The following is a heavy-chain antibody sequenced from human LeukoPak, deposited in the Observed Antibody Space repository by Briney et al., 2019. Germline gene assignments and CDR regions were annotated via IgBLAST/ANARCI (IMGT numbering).Heavy chain of an antibody. V-gene: IGHV3-23*01. Sequence: GGSLRLSCATSGFTFSTYAMSWVRQAPGKGLEWVSGISTSGGSTYYADSVKGRFTISRDNSKNTLYLQMNSLRAEDTAVYYFAKVLTAGSVYSFYGGKEPLVTVSS. D-gene: IGHD3-22*01. CDR3: AKVLTAGSVYSFY. CDR1: GFTFSTYA. J-gene: IGHJ4*02. CDR2: ISTSGGST.